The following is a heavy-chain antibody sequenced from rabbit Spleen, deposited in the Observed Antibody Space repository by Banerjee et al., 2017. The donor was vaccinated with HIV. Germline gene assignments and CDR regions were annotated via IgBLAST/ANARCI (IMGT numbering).Heavy chain of an antibody. CDR2: IATGSGTT. CDR1: GFSFSSSYW. D-gene: IGHD4-2*01. V-gene: IGHV1S40*01. Sequence: QSLEESGGDLVKPGASLTLTCPASGFSFSSSYWICWVRQAPGKGLEWIGCIATGSGTTDYASWANGRFTISETSSTTVTLQMNILTAADTATYFCARAFYAGAGYALNLWGPGTLVTVS. J-gene: IGHJ4*01. CDR3: ARAFYAGAGYALNL.